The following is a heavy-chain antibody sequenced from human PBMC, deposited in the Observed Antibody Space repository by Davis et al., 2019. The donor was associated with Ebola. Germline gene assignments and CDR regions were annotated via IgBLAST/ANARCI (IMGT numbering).Heavy chain of an antibody. D-gene: IGHD4-17*01. J-gene: IGHJ5*02. Sequence: GGSLRLSCAASGFTFSSYSMNWVRQAPGKGLEWVSSISSSSSYIYYADSVKGRFTISRDNAKNSLYLQMNSLRAEDTAVYYCAKARLRSVWFDPWGQGTLVTVSS. V-gene: IGHV3-21*04. CDR3: AKARLRSVWFDP. CDR1: GFTFSSYS. CDR2: ISSSSSYI.